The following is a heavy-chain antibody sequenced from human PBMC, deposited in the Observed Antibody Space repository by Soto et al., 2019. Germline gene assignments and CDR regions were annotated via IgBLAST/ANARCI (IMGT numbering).Heavy chain of an antibody. Sequence: EVQLVEAGGGLVQPGGSLRLSCAASGFTFSSYWMHWVRQAPWKGLLWVSRLNGDGSTTSYSDSVKGRFTISRDNAKNTLYLQMNSLRADDTAVYYCAAGWAYNYAYTLGYWGQGTLVTVSS. CDR3: AAGWAYNYAYTLGY. D-gene: IGHD5-18*01. J-gene: IGHJ4*02. V-gene: IGHV3-74*01. CDR1: GFTFSSYW. CDR2: LNGDGSTT.